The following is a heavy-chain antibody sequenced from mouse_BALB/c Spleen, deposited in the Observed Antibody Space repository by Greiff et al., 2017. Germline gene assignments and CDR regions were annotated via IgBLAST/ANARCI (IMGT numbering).Heavy chain of an antibody. CDR3: ARMLLRKVYYAMDY. D-gene: IGHD1-1*01. Sequence: EVQLQQSGAELVRPGALVKLSCKASGFNIKDYYMHWVKQRPEQGLEWIGWIDPENGNTIYDPKFQGKASITADTSSNTAYLQLSSLTSEDTAVYYCARMLLRKVYYAMDYWGQGTSVTVSS. CDR2: IDPENGNT. CDR1: GFNIKDYY. V-gene: IGHV14-1*02. J-gene: IGHJ4*01.